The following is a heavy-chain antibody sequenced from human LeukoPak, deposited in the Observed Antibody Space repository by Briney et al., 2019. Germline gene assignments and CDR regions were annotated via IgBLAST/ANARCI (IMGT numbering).Heavy chain of an antibody. V-gene: IGHV4-59*01. D-gene: IGHD3-10*01. CDR3: ARGYGSGSRLDN. Sequence: SETLSLTCAVYGGSFSGYYWSWIRQPPGKGLEWIGYIYYSGSTSYNPSLKSRVTISVDTSKNQFSLKLSSVTAADTAVYYCARGYGSGSRLDNWGQGTLVTVSS. J-gene: IGHJ4*02. CDR2: IYYSGST. CDR1: GGSFSGYY.